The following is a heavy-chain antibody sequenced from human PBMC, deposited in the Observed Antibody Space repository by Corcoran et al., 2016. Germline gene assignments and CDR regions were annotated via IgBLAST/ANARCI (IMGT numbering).Heavy chain of an antibody. D-gene: IGHD1-26*01. CDR2: INPSGGST. CDR3: ARDRPWELVWSGIDY. CDR1: GYTFTSYY. V-gene: IGHV1-46*01. Sequence: QVQLVQSGAEVKKPGASVKVSCKASGYTFTSYYMHWVRQAPGQGLEWMGIINPSGGSTSYAQKFQGRVTMTRDTSTSTVYMELSSLRSEDTAVYYCARDRPWELVWSGIDYWGQGTLVTVSS. J-gene: IGHJ4*02.